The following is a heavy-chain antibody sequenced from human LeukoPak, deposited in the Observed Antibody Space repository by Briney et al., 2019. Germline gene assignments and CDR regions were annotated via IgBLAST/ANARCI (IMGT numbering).Heavy chain of an antibody. D-gene: IGHD1-26*01. V-gene: IGHV3-74*01. J-gene: IGHJ3*02. Sequence: GGSLRLSCATFGFTFTTFWMHWVRQAPGKVLVWFSRINHDGSSTNYADSVKGRFAISRDNSKNTLYLQMNSLRAEDTAVYYCARGGSYLSAFDIWGQGTMVTVSS. CDR2: INHDGSST. CDR3: ARGGSYLSAFDI. CDR1: GFTFTTFW.